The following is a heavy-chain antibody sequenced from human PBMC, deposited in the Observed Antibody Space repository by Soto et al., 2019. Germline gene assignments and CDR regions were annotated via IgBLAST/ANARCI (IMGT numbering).Heavy chain of an antibody. CDR1: GYTFTGYY. J-gene: IGHJ6*02. CDR2: VNPNSGGT. Sequence: ASVKVSCKASGYTFTGYYMHWVRQAPGQGLEWMGRVNPNSGGTNYAQKFQGWVTMTRDTSISTAYMELSRLRSDDTAVYYCARSSTGFKAGTYYYYGKDVWGQGTTVTVSS. V-gene: IGHV1-2*04. CDR3: ARSSTGFKAGTYYYYGKDV. D-gene: IGHD6-13*01.